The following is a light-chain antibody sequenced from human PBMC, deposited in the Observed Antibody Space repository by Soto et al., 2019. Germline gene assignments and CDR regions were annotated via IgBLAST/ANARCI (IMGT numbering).Light chain of an antibody. CDR2: LNSDGSH. J-gene: IGLJ1*01. Sequence: QSVLTQSPSASASLGASVKLTCTLNSGHSSYAIAWHQQQPEKGPRYLMKLNSDGSHSKGDGIPDRFSGSSSGAERYLTISSLQSEDEADYYCSSYTSSSTRVFGTGTKLTVL. CDR1: SGHSSYA. V-gene: IGLV4-69*01. CDR3: SSYTSSSTRV.